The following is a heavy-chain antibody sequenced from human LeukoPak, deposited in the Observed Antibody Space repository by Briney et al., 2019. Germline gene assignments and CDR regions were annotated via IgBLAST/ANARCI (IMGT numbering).Heavy chain of an antibody. CDR1: GFTFRTYW. V-gene: IGHV3-7*01. CDR3: ARDLQGYSSGWYRGDY. Sequence: PGGSLRLSCAASGFTFRTYWMGWVRQAPGKGLEWVATIKQDGSEKYYVDSVKGRFTISRDNAKNSLYLQMNSLRAEDTAVYYCARDLQGYSSGWYRGDYWGQGTLVTVSS. J-gene: IGHJ4*02. CDR2: IKQDGSEK. D-gene: IGHD6-19*01.